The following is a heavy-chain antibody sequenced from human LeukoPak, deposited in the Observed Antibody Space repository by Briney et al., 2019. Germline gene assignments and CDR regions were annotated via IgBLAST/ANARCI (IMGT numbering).Heavy chain of an antibody. J-gene: IGHJ4*02. Sequence: GGSLRLSCAASGFTFSSYAMSWVRQAPGKGLEWVSAISGSGGSTYYADSVKGRFTISRDNSKNTLYLQMNSLRAEDTAVYYCAKDIEGYSYGYEFQYYFDYWGQGTLVTVSS. V-gene: IGHV3-23*01. CDR1: GFTFSSYA. D-gene: IGHD5-18*01. CDR3: AKDIEGYSYGYEFQYYFDY. CDR2: ISGSGGST.